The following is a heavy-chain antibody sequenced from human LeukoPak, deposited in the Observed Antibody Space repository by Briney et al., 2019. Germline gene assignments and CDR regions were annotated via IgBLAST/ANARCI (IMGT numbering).Heavy chain of an antibody. CDR3: ARDQYDFWSGWVFDY. CDR2: ISYDGSNK. D-gene: IGHD3-3*01. Sequence: GGSLRLSCAASGFTFSSYAMHWVRQAPGKGLEWVAVISYDGSNKYYADSVKGRFTISRDNSKNTLYLQMNSPRAEDTAVYYCARDQYDFWSGWVFDYWGQGALVTVSS. J-gene: IGHJ4*02. CDR1: GFTFSSYA. V-gene: IGHV3-30-3*01.